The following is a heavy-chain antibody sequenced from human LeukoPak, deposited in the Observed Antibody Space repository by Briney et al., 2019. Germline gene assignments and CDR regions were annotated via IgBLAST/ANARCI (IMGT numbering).Heavy chain of an antibody. CDR2: ISSSSSYI. Sequence: GGSLRLSCAASGFTFSSYSMNWVRQAPGKGLEWVSSISSSSSYIYYADSVKGRFTISRDNAKNSLYLQMNSLRAEDAAVYYCARLLRSGTYLSEYFQHWGQDTLVTVAS. CDR1: GFTFSSYS. V-gene: IGHV3-21*01. D-gene: IGHD3-10*01. J-gene: IGHJ1*01. CDR3: ARLLRSGTYLSEYFQH.